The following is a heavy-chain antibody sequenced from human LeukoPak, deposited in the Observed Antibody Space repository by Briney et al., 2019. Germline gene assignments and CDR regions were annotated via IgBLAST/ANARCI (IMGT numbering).Heavy chain of an antibody. CDR1: GHTFASYG. D-gene: IGHD6-25*01. CDR2: ISAYNGNT. V-gene: IGHV1-18*01. Sequence: EASVKVSCKASGHTFASYGISWVRQAPGQGLEWMGWISAYNGNTNYAQKLQGRVTMTTDTSTSTAYMELRSLRSDGTAVYYCARDPKNSGWFDPWGQGTLVTVSS. J-gene: IGHJ5*02. CDR3: ARDPKNSGWFDP.